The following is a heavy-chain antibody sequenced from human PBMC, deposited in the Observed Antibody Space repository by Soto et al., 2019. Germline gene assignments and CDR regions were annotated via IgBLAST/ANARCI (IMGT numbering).Heavy chain of an antibody. Sequence: SETLSLTCAFYGGSFSGYYWIWIRQPPGKGLEWIGEINHSGSTNYNPSLKSRVTISVDTSKNQFSLKLSSVTAADTAVYYCARGDLSWYDGMDVWGQGTTVTVSS. J-gene: IGHJ6*02. CDR3: ARGDLSWYDGMDV. CDR1: GGSFSGYY. D-gene: IGHD6-13*01. CDR2: INHSGST. V-gene: IGHV4-34*01.